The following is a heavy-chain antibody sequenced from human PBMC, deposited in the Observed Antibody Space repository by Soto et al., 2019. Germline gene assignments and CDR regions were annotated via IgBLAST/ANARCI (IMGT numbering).Heavy chain of an antibody. CDR3: AKVVCSGHPY. V-gene: IGHV3-23*01. J-gene: IGHJ4*02. CDR1: GFTFSNND. Sequence: EVQLLESGGGLVQPGGSLRLSCAASGFTFSNNDMSWVRQAPGEGLEWVSGISASGGSTYYADSVKGRFTISRDNSKNTLYLQMNSLRAEYTAVYYCAKVVCSGHPYWGQGTLVTVSS. CDR2: ISASGGST. D-gene: IGHD2-15*01.